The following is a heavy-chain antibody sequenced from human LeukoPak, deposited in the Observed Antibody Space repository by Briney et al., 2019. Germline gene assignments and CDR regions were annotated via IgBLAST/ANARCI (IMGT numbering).Heavy chain of an antibody. CDR3: ARRGYKYGTGYFDY. Sequence: ASVKVSCKASGYIFTSYGISWVRQAPGQGLEWMGWISPYNGNIFYVQKFQDSITMTTDTSTGTAYMELRSLRSDDTAVYYCARRGYKYGTGYFDYWGQGTLVTVSS. J-gene: IGHJ4*02. D-gene: IGHD5-12*01. CDR2: ISPYNGNI. V-gene: IGHV1-18*01. CDR1: GYIFTSYG.